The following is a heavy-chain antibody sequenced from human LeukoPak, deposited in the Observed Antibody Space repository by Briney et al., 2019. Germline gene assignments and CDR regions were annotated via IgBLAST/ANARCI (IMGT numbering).Heavy chain of an antibody. CDR2: INHSGST. CDR3: ARGREGRDYNLGY. Sequence: GSLRLSCAASGFTFSSYAMSWVRQAPGKGLEWIGEINHSGSTNYNPSLKSRVTISVDTSKNQFSLKVNSVTAADTAVYYCARGREGRDYNLGYWGQGTLVTVSS. CDR1: GFTFSSYA. J-gene: IGHJ4*02. V-gene: IGHV4-34*01. D-gene: IGHD5-24*01.